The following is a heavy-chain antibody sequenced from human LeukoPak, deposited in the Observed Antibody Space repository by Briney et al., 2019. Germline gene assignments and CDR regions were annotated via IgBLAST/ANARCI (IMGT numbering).Heavy chain of an antibody. Sequence: SETVSLTCAVYGLSFRGYYWGWIRQPPGKGLGWIGEINHSGSNNYNPSLKSRVTISVDRSKNHFSLKLSSVTAADTAVYYCARAAHYYGSGSYYMRGYYYYYMDVWGKGTTVTISS. CDR1: GLSFRGYY. V-gene: IGHV4-34*01. J-gene: IGHJ6*03. D-gene: IGHD3-10*01. CDR2: INHSGSN. CDR3: ARAAHYYGSGSYYMRGYYYYYMDV.